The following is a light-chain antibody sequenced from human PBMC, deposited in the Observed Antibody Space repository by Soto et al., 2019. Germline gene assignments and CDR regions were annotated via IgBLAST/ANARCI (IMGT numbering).Light chain of an antibody. J-gene: IGLJ2*01. CDR2: FDD. Sequence: QSVLTQPPSVSAATRQRVTISCSGSTSNVGNNAVSWYKQLPGEAPKLLIYFDDLLPSGVSARFSASKSGTSASLVISGLQSEDEADYYCAAWDDSLEGVVFGGGTKLTVL. V-gene: IGLV1-36*01. CDR1: TSNVGNNA. CDR3: AAWDDSLEGVV.